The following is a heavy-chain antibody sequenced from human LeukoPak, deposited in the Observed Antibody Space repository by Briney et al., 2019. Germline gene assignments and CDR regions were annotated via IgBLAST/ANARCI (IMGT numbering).Heavy chain of an antibody. CDR3: ARAHRGDAFDI. V-gene: IGHV3-53*01. Sequence: GGSLRLSCAASGFTFSSYAMSWVRQAPGKGLEWVSVIYSGGSTYYADSVKGRFTISRDNSKNTLYLQMNSLRAEDTAVYYCARAHRGDAFDIWGQGTMVTVSS. CDR2: IYSGGST. D-gene: IGHD1-14*01. CDR1: GFTFSSYA. J-gene: IGHJ3*02.